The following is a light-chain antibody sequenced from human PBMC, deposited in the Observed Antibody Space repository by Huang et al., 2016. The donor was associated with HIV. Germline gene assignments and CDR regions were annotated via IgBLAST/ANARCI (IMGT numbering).Light chain of an antibody. CDR3: QQLNNYPYT. Sequence: QLTQSPSSLSASVGDRVTISCRASQGITNYLAWYQQKPGKAPKLLVYGASTVQVGVPSRFSGSGSATDFTLTINSLQPEDFATYYCQQLNNYPYTFGQGTKLEIK. V-gene: IGKV1-9*01. CDR2: GAS. CDR1: QGITNY. J-gene: IGKJ2*01.